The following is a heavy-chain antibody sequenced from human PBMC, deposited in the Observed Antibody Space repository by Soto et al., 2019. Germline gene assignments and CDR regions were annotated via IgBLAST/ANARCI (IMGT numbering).Heavy chain of an antibody. J-gene: IGHJ5*02. CDR1: GGTFSSYT. Sequence: ASVKVSCKASGGTFSSYTISWVRQAPGQGLEWMGRIIPILGIANYAQKFQGRVTITADKSTSTAYMELSSLRSEDTAVYYCARDPGGNCSGGSCYSEVGNWFDPWGQGTLVTVSS. V-gene: IGHV1-69*04. CDR3: ARDPGGNCSGGSCYSEVGNWFDP. CDR2: IIPILGIA. D-gene: IGHD2-15*01.